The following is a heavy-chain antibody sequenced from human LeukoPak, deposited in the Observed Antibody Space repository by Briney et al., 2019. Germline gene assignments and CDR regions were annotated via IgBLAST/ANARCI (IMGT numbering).Heavy chain of an antibody. D-gene: IGHD2-15*01. Sequence: ASLTVSCKSSGHTFTIYYMHWVRQAPGQGLEWVGIINPSGDSTSYAQRFQGRVTMTRDTSTSTVYMELSSLTSEDTGVYYCASEGRACSGGSCGSGGYWGQGSLVTVSS. CDR2: INPSGDST. CDR3: ASEGRACSGGSCGSGGY. V-gene: IGHV1-46*01. CDR1: GHTFTIYY. J-gene: IGHJ4*02.